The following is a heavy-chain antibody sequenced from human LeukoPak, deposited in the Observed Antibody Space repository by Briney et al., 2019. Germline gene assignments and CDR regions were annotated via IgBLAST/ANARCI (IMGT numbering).Heavy chain of an antibody. V-gene: IGHV1-24*01. J-gene: IGHJ6*02. D-gene: IGHD2-21*02. CDR3: ATGYCGGDCYSHYYGMDV. CDR1: GYTLTELS. Sequence: ASVKVSCEVSGYTLTELSMHWVRQAPGKGREWMGGFDPEDGETIYAQKFQGRVTMTEDTSTDTAYMELSSLRSEDTAVYYCATGYCGGDCYSHYYGMDVWGQGTTVTVSS. CDR2: FDPEDGET.